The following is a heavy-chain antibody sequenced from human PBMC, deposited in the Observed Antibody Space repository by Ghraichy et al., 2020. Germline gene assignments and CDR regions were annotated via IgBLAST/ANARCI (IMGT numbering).Heavy chain of an antibody. CDR3: ARDMEGSSGWYHDY. Sequence: SETLSLTCTVSGGSISSYYWSWIRQPPGKGLEWIGYIYYSGSTNYNPSLKSRVTISVDTSKNQFSLKLSSVTAADTAVYYCARDMEGSSGWYHDYWGQGTLVTVSS. CDR2: IYYSGST. V-gene: IGHV4-59*01. CDR1: GGSISSYY. D-gene: IGHD6-19*01. J-gene: IGHJ4*02.